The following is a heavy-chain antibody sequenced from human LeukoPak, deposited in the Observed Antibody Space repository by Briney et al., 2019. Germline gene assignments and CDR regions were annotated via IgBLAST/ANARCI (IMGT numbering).Heavy chain of an antibody. D-gene: IGHD1-26*01. V-gene: IGHV4-4*07. CDR2: IYTSGST. CDR1: GGSISTYY. CDR3: ARETTSGSYYTFDY. J-gene: IGHJ4*02. Sequence: SETLSLTCTVSGGSISTYYCSWIRQPAGKGLEWIGRIYTSGSTNYNPSLKSRVTISVDTSKNQFSLKLSSVTAADTAVYYCARETTSGSYYTFDYWGQGTLVTVSS.